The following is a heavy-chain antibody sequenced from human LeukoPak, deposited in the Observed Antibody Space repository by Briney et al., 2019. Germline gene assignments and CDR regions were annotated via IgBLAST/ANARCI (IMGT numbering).Heavy chain of an antibody. Sequence: GESLKISCKGSGYRFTSYWISWVRQMPGKGLEWMGRIDPSDSYTNYSPSFQGHVTISADKSISTAYLQWSSLKASDTAMYYCARHGHGSSRIASFGPWGQGTLVTVSS. CDR1: GYRFTSYW. CDR3: ARHGHGSSRIASFGP. J-gene: IGHJ5*02. V-gene: IGHV5-10-1*01. D-gene: IGHD3-22*01. CDR2: IDPSDSYT.